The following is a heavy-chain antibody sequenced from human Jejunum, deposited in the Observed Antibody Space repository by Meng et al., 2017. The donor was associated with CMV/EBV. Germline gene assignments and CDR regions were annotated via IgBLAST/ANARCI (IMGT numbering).Heavy chain of an antibody. J-gene: IGHJ4*02. D-gene: IGHD6-19*01. CDR1: SFSGYY. CDR2: IDHSGST. V-gene: IGHV4-34*01. Sequence: SFSGYYWSWIRQPPGKGLEWIGEIDHSGSTNYSPSLKSRVTISVDASKSQFSLRLSSVTAADTAICYCARGYHGPGIAVTGADIDYWGQGTLVTVSS. CDR3: ARGYHGPGIAVTGADIDY.